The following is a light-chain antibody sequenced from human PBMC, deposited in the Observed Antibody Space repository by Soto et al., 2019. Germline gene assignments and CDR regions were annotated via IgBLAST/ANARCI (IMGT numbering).Light chain of an antibody. J-gene: IGLJ1*01. CDR3: RSYTGSSTRDGG. Sequence: QSVLTQPASVSGSPGQSITISCTGTSSDVGAYNYVSWYQQHPGKAPKLMIYDVSNRPSGVSNRFSGSKSGNTASLTISGLQTEDEADYYCRSYTGSSTRDGGFGTGTKLTVL. V-gene: IGLV2-14*01. CDR2: DVS. CDR1: SSDVGAYNY.